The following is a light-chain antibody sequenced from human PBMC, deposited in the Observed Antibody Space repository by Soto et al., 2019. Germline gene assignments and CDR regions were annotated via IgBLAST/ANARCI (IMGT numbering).Light chain of an antibody. CDR1: QSVSGSY. CDR3: QQYGSSPT. CDR2: GAS. J-gene: IGKJ1*01. V-gene: IGKV3-20*01. Sequence: EIVMTQSPGTLSLSPGEVATLSCRASQSVSGSYLAWYQQKPGQAPRLLIYGASSRATGIPDRFSGSGSGTDFTLTISRLEPEDFAVYYCQQYGSSPTFGQGTKVDIK.